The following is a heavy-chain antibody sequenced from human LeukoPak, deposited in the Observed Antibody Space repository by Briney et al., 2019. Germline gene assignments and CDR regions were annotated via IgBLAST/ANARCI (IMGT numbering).Heavy chain of an antibody. Sequence: GGSLRLSCAASGFTFSSYAMSWVRQAPGKGLEWVSAISGSGGSTYYADSVKGRFTISRDNSKNTLYLQMNSLRAEDTAVYYCAKDNHRSTYYYDSSGYYVGDAFDIWGQGTMVTVSS. J-gene: IGHJ3*02. D-gene: IGHD3-22*01. V-gene: IGHV3-23*01. CDR1: GFTFSSYA. CDR2: ISGSGGST. CDR3: AKDNHRSTYYYDSSGYYVGDAFDI.